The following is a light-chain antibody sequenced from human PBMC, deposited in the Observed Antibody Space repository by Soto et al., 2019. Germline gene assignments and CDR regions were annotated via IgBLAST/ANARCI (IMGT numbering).Light chain of an antibody. CDR1: QGISNS. V-gene: IGKV1-16*02. J-gene: IGKJ4*01. Sequence: DIQMTQSPSSLSASVGDIVTITCRASQGISNSLVWFPQKPGKAPKSLIYGASNLQSGVPSKFSGSGSGTDFTLTINNLQPEDFATYYRHQHHTYPFTFGGGTKVDVK. CDR3: HQHHTYPFT. CDR2: GAS.